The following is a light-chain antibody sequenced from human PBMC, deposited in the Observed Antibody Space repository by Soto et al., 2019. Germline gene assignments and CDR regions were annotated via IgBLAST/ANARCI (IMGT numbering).Light chain of an antibody. CDR2: SNN. CDR3: AAWDDSLNGVV. Sequence: QSVLTQPPSASGTPGQRVTISCSGSSSNIGSNTVNWYQQLPGTAPKLLIYSNNHRPSGVPDRFSGSKSGTSASLAISGLQSEDEAYYYCAAWDDSLNGVVFGGGTKVTVL. V-gene: IGLV1-44*01. CDR1: SSNIGSNT. J-gene: IGLJ2*01.